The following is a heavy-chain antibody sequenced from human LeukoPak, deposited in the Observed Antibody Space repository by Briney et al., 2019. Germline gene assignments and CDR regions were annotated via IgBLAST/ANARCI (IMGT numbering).Heavy chain of an antibody. V-gene: IGHV4-4*09. D-gene: IGHD4-17*01. Sequence: SETLSLTCTVSGGSISSYYWSWIRQPPGKGLEWIGYIYTSGSTNYNPSLKSRVTISVDTSKNQFSLKLSSVTAADTAVYYCALYDYGDFNWFDPWGQGTLATVSS. CDR1: GGSISSYY. CDR3: ALYDYGDFNWFDP. J-gene: IGHJ5*02. CDR2: IYTSGST.